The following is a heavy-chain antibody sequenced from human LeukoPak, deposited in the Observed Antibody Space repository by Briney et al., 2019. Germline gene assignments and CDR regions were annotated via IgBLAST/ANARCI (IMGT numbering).Heavy chain of an antibody. CDR2: ISGSDCST. D-gene: IGHD2-2*01. V-gene: IGHV3-23*01. J-gene: IGHJ4*02. CDR3: ARQVSCDTTTCYAGMPPDY. Sequence: GGSLRLSCAASGFTFSRYAMSWVRQTPEKGLERVSVISGSDCSTYYADSVRGRFTISRDDSGNTLFLQMNSLRAEDTAVYYCARQVSCDTTTCYAGMPPDYWGQGTLVTVSS. CDR1: GFTFSRYA.